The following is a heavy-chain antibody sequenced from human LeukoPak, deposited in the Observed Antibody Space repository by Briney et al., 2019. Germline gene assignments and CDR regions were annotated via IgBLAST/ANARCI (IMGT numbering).Heavy chain of an antibody. CDR2: ISYDGSNK. V-gene: IGHV3-30*01. D-gene: IGHD2-2*01. Sequence: GGSLRLSCAASGFTFSSYAMHWVRQAPGKGLEWVAVISYDGSNKYYADSVKGGFTIYRDNSKNTLYLKRNSLRAEDTAVYYCAREGEVVVVPDAIGYFDYWGQGTLVTVSS. CDR1: GFTFSSYA. J-gene: IGHJ4*02. CDR3: AREGEVVVVPDAIGYFDY.